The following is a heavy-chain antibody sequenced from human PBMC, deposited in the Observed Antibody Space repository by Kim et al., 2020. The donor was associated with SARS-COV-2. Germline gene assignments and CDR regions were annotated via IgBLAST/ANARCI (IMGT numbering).Heavy chain of an antibody. J-gene: IGHJ4*02. CDR1: GFTFSSNA. CDR3: AKYPTVNAPGAFDS. Sequence: GGSLRLSCAASGFTFSSNAMSWVRQAPGKGLEWVSAISGSGGSTYYAASVKGRSTTSRNTYKNTLHQQMNLRSAEDAADYYCAKYPTVNAPGAFDSWGPG. V-gene: IGHV3-23*01. CDR2: ISGSGGST. D-gene: IGHD4-17*01.